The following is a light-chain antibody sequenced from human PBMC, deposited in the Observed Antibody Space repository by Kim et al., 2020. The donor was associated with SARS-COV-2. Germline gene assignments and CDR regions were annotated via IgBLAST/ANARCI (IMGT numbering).Light chain of an antibody. CDR1: QSVSSSY. CDR2: GAS. CDR3: QQYGSAET. V-gene: IGKV3-20*01. Sequence: EIVLTQSPGTLSLSPGERATLSCRASQSVSSSYLAWYQQKPGQAPRLLIYGASSRATGIPDRLSGSGSGTDFTLTISRLEPEDFAVYYCQQYGSAETFGQGTKVDIK. J-gene: IGKJ1*01.